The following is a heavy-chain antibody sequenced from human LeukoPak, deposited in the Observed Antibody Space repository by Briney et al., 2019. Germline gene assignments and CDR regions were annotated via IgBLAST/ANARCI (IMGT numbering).Heavy chain of an antibody. CDR1: SGPISTSNYY. CDR3: ARRGLADAFDI. D-gene: IGHD3-10*01. Sequence: SETLSLTCTVSSGPISTSNYYWSWIRQPPGKGLEWIGYIYYSGSTNYNPSLKSRVTISVDTSKNQFSLKLSSVTAADTAVYYCARRGLADAFDIWGQGTMVTVSS. J-gene: IGHJ3*02. CDR2: IYYSGST. V-gene: IGHV4-61*01.